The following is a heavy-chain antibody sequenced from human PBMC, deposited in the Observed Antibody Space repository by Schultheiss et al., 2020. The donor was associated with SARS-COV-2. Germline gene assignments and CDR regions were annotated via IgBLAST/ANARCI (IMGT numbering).Heavy chain of an antibody. D-gene: IGHD3-3*01. J-gene: IGHJ6*02. CDR3: ARGITIFGVGLMDV. CDR2: ISYDGSNK. V-gene: IGHV3-30*01. CDR1: GFTFSSYA. Sequence: GGSLRLSCAASGFTFSSYAMHWVRQAPGKGLEWVAVISYDGSNKYYADSVKGRFTISRDNSKNTLYLQMNSLRAEDTAVYYCARGITIFGVGLMDVWGQGTTVTVSS.